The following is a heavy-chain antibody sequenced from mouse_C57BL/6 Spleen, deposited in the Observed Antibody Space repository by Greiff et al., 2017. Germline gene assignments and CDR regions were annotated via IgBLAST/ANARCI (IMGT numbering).Heavy chain of an antibody. J-gene: IGHJ2*01. CDR3: ARGLGPFDY. CDR2: INPNNGGT. V-gene: IGHV1-22*01. CDR1: GYTFTDYN. D-gene: IGHD4-1*01. Sequence: EVQLVESGPELVKPGASVKMSCKASGYTFTDYNMHWVKQSHGKSLEWIGYINPNNGGTSYNQKFKGKATLTVNKSSSTAYMELRSLTSEDSAVYYCARGLGPFDYWGQGTTLTVSS.